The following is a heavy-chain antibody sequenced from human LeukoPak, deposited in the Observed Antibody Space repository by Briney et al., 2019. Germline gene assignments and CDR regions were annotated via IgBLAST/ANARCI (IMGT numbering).Heavy chain of an antibody. CDR3: ARGLISGDYSKSFEY. CDR1: GGSFSGYY. V-gene: IGHV4-34*01. CDR2: TNHSGST. D-gene: IGHD4-11*01. Sequence: PSETLSLTCAVYGGSFSGYYWSWIRQPPGKGLEWIGETNHSGSTSHNPSLKSRVTISVDTSKNQFSLKVTSVTAADTAVYYCARGLISGDYSKSFEYWGQGTLVTVSS. J-gene: IGHJ4*02.